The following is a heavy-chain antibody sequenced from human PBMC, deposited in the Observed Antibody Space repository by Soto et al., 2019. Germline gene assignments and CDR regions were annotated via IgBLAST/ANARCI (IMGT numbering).Heavy chain of an antibody. D-gene: IGHD4-17*01. V-gene: IGHV3-23*01. J-gene: IGHJ4*02. CDR1: GFTFSSYA. Sequence: PGGSLRLSCAASGFTFSSYAMSWVRQAPGKGLEWVSAISGSGGSTYYADSVKGRFTISRDNSKNTLYLQMNSLRAEDTAVYYCAKDQRGLTVTTFYFDYGGEGTLVTVSS. CDR3: AKDQRGLTVTTFYFDY. CDR2: ISGSGGST.